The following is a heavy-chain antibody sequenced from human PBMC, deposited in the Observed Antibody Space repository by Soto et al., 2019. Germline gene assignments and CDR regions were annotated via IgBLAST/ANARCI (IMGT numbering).Heavy chain of an antibody. CDR1: GGSISDYQ. D-gene: IGHD3-16*01. CDR3: AGMRGLGEISPYVAY. Sequence: QVQLQESGPGLVKPSETLSLTCSISGGSISDYQWNWIRQPPGKGLEWIGYIDYSGRTNYNPSLKRRLTISLDTSTRQFSLRLRSVTDADTAVYYCAGMRGLGEISPYVAYGGQGALVTVSS. V-gene: IGHV4-59*01. J-gene: IGHJ4*02. CDR2: IDYSGRT.